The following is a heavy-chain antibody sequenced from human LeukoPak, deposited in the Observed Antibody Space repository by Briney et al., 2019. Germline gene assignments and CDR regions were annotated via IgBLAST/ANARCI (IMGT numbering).Heavy chain of an antibody. D-gene: IGHD5-24*01. V-gene: IGHV1-2*02. CDR2: INPNSGGT. Sequence: AASVKVSCKASGYTFTGYYMHWVRQAPGQGLEWMGWINPNSGGTNYAQKFQGRVTMTRDTSISTAYMELSRLRSDDTAVYYCARDEGDGYNYVDYWGQGTLVTVSS. CDR1: GYTFTGYY. J-gene: IGHJ4*02. CDR3: ARDEGDGYNYVDY.